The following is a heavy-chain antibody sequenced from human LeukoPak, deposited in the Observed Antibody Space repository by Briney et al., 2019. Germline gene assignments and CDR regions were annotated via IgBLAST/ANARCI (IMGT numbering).Heavy chain of an antibody. D-gene: IGHD3-3*01. V-gene: IGHV4-34*01. J-gene: IGHJ4*02. Sequence: SETLSLTCAVYGGSFSGYYWSWIRQPPGKGLEWIGEINHSGSTNYNPSLKSRVTISVDTSKNQFSLKLSSVTAADTAVYYCARNPPYDFWSGYYIGYYFDYWGQGTLVTVSS. CDR2: INHSGST. CDR3: ARNPPYDFWSGYYIGYYFDY. CDR1: GGSFSGYY.